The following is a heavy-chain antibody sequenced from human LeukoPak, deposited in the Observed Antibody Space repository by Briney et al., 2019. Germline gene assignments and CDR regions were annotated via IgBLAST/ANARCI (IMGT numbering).Heavy chain of an antibody. CDR1: GGSIRSSSYY. CDR2: MYYTGST. V-gene: IGHV4-39*01. D-gene: IGHD3-10*01. CDR3: ARCLGLWFGELLYWFDP. Sequence: SETLSLTCIVSGGSIRSSSYYWGWIRQPPGKGLEWIGSMYYTGSTYYNPSLKTRVTISVDTSKNQFSLKLTSVTAADTAVYYCARCLGLWFGELLYWFDPWGQGTLVTVSS. J-gene: IGHJ5*02.